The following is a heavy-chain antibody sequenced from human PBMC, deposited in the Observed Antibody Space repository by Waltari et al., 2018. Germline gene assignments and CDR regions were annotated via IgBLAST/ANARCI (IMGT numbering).Heavy chain of an antibody. Sequence: EVQLVESGGGLVQPGGSLRLSCAASGFTFSSSSMNWVRQAPGKGLEWVSYISSSSTIIYYADSVKGRFTISRDNAKNSLYLQMNSLRAEDTAVYYCVRSDYGDYFSFDYWGQGTLVTVSS. D-gene: IGHD4-17*01. CDR1: GFTFSSSS. CDR2: ISSSSTII. V-gene: IGHV3-48*01. J-gene: IGHJ4*02. CDR3: VRSDYGDYFSFDY.